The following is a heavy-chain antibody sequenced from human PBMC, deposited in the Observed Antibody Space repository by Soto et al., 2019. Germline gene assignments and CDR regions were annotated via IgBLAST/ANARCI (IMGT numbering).Heavy chain of an antibody. CDR2: ISSNSRTI. J-gene: IGHJ4*02. CDR1: GFTFSSYS. CDR3: ARDNYMYSSGWYDY. Sequence: GGSLRLSCAASGFTFSSYSMNWVRQAPGKGLEWVSYISSNSRTIFYADSVKGRFTISRDNAKNSLYLQMNSLRAEDTAVYYCARDNYMYSSGWYDYWGQGTLVTVSS. D-gene: IGHD6-19*01. V-gene: IGHV3-48*01.